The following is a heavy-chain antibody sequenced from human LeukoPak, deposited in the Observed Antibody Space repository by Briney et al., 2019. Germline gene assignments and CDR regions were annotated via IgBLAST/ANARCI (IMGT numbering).Heavy chain of an antibody. J-gene: IGHJ4*02. CDR2: IKSDGSST. Sequence: PGGSLRLSCAASGFTFSSYWMHWVRQAPGKGLGWVSRIKSDGSSTNYADSVKGRFTISRDNAKNTLYLQMNSLRAEDTAVYYCARERKYDSNFDYWGQGTLVTVSS. V-gene: IGHV3-74*01. CDR3: ARERKYDSNFDY. D-gene: IGHD1-1*01. CDR1: GFTFSSYW.